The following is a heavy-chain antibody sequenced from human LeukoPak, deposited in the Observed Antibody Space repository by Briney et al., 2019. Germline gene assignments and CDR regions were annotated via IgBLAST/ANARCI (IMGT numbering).Heavy chain of an antibody. D-gene: IGHD6-25*01. J-gene: IGHJ4*02. CDR3: ARDPPRAAWVFDY. V-gene: IGHV3-23*01. CDR1: GFTFSNYA. Sequence: GGSLRLSCAAPGFTFSNYAMSWVRQAPGKALEWVSAITSGGGTTYYAGSVKGRFTISRDNSKNTLYLQMNSLRAEDTAVYYCARDPPRAAWVFDYWGQGTLVSVSS. CDR2: ITSGGGTT.